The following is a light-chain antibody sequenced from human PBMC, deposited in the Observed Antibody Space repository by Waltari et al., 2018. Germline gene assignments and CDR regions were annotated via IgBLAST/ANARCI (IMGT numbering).Light chain of an antibody. Sequence: QSALTQPASVSGSPGQSITISCTGTSSAVGGYKFVSWYQQHPGKAPKLIIYDVTERPSGVSHRFSGSKSGNTASLTISGLQAEDEADYYCSSYTSTSSYVFGAETKVTVL. CDR1: SSAVGGYKF. V-gene: IGLV2-14*01. CDR2: DVT. CDR3: SSYTSTSSYV. J-gene: IGLJ1*01.